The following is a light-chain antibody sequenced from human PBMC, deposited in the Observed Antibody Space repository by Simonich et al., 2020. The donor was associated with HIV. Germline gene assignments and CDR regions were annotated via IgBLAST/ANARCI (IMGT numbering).Light chain of an antibody. Sequence: DIQMTQSPSSLSASIGDRVTITCRASQSSSSYLNWYQQKPGKAPKLLIYAESSLQSGVPSRFSGSGSGTDFTLTISSLQPEDFATYYCQQSYSTTFGGGTKVEIK. V-gene: IGKV1-39*01. CDR3: QQSYSTT. CDR2: AES. CDR1: QSSSSY. J-gene: IGKJ4*01.